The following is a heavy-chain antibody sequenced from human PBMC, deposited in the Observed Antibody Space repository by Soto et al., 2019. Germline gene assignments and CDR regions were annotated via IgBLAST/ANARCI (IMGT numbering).Heavy chain of an antibody. CDR1: GVTFTRNT. J-gene: IGHJ4*02. Sequence: LRDCVSVSGVTFTRNTMSWVRQAPGKGLEWVSGFRSGGDDGTTYYADSVKGRFTISRDNSKNTLFLQMDSLRAEDTAIYYCAKKVNSGPGSQYFDYWGQGTLVTVSS. D-gene: IGHD3-10*01. V-gene: IGHV3-23*01. CDR2: FRSGGDDGTT. CDR3: AKKVNSGPGSQYFDY.